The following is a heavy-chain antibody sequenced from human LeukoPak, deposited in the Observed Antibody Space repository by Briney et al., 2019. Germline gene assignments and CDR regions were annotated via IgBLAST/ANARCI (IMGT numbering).Heavy chain of an antibody. J-gene: IGHJ3*02. CDR1: GGSISSYY. V-gene: IGHV4-59*01. D-gene: IGHD3-22*01. CDR3: ARAAYYYDSSGYHHDAFDI. Sequence: PSETLSLTCTVSGGSISSYYWSWIRQPPGKGLEWIGYIYYSGSTNYNPSLKSRVTISVDTSKNQFSLKLSSVTAADTAVYYCARAAYYYDSSGYHHDAFDIWGQGTMVTVSS. CDR2: IYYSGST.